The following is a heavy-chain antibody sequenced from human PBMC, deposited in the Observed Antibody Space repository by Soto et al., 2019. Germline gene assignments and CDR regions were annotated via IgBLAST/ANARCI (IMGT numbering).Heavy chain of an antibody. CDR3: TTAPGIAAAEGLLDV. V-gene: IGHV3-15*07. D-gene: IGHD6-13*01. J-gene: IGHJ6*02. Sequence: PGGSLSLSCAASGFTFSDHYMNWVRQAPGKGLEWVGRIKSKTDDGTTDYAAPVKGRFTISRDDSKNTLYLQMNSLKTEDTAVYYCTTAPGIAAAEGLLDVWGQGTTVTVSS. CDR1: GFTFSDHY. CDR2: IKSKTDDGTT.